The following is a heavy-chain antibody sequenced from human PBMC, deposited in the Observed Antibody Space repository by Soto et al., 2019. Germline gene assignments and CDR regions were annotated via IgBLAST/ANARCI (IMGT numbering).Heavy chain of an antibody. CDR1: GGSISSYY. D-gene: IGHD6-19*01. Sequence: PSETLSLTCTVSGGSISSYYWSWIRQPPGKGLEWIGYIYYSGSTNYNPSLKSRVTISVDTSKNQFSLKLNSVTAADTAVYYCARDNTPIAVAGIGWFDPWGQGTLVTVSS. J-gene: IGHJ5*02. V-gene: IGHV4-59*01. CDR2: IYYSGST. CDR3: ARDNTPIAVAGIGWFDP.